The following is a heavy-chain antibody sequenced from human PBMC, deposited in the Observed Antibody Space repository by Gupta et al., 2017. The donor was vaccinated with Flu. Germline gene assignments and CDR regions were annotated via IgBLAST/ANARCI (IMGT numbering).Heavy chain of an antibody. CDR3: AREYGWYSSSALDY. CDR1: GFPFSCYG. J-gene: IGHJ4*02. D-gene: IGHD6-6*01. V-gene: IGHV3-33*01. CDR2: IWYDGSNK. Sequence: VHRVESVGGAVQPGRSLGLSCSSSGFPFSCYGMAWVRQAPGKGVEGVAVIWYDGSNKYYAASVKGRFTISRDNYKNTLYLQMNSLRAEDTAVYYCAREYGWYSSSALDYWGQGTLVTVSS.